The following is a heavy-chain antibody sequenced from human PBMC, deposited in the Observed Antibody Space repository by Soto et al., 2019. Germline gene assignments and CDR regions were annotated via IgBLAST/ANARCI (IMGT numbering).Heavy chain of an antibody. CDR1: GYTFTSYG. D-gene: IGHD2-2*02. Sequence: GASVKVSCKASGYTFTSYGISWLRQAPRQGLEWMGWISAYNGNTNYAQKLQGRVTMTTDTSTSTAYMELRSLRSDDTAVYYCARDVGSIYCSSTSCYTYADVWFDPWGQGTLVIVSS. CDR3: ARDVGSIYCSSTSCYTYADVWFDP. J-gene: IGHJ5*02. V-gene: IGHV1-18*04. CDR2: ISAYNGNT.